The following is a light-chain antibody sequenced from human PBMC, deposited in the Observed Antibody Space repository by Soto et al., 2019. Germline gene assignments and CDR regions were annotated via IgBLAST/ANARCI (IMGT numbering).Light chain of an antibody. J-gene: IGKJ4*01. V-gene: IGKV3-15*01. CDR2: GAS. CDR3: QQYNNWPLT. Sequence: EIVMTQSPATLSVTPGERATLSCRASQSVNNNLAWYQQKPGQAPRLLIYGASARATDIPARFSGSGSGTEFTLTISSLQSEDFAVYYCQQYNNWPLTFGGGTNVEIK. CDR1: QSVNNN.